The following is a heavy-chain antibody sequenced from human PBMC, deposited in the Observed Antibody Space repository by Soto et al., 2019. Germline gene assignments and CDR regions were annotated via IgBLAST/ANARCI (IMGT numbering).Heavy chain of an antibody. Sequence: PXGSLRRSCSASGFTFSSYAMSWVRQAPGKGLEWVSAISGSGGSTYYADSVKGRFTISRDNSKNTLYLQMNSLRAEDTAVYYCAKILTYYYDSSGHDAFDIWGQGSMVTVSS. J-gene: IGHJ3*02. CDR1: GFTFSSYA. CDR2: ISGSGGST. D-gene: IGHD3-22*01. CDR3: AKILTYYYDSSGHDAFDI. V-gene: IGHV3-23*01.